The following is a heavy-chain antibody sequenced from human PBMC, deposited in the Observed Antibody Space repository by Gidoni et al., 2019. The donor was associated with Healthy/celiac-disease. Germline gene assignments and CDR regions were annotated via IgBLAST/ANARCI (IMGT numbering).Heavy chain of an antibody. D-gene: IGHD2-15*01. V-gene: IGHV3-15*07. CDR2: IKSKTDGGTT. CDR3: YCIGGTCIKG. J-gene: IGHJ4*02. Sequence: SNAWMNWVRQAPGKGLEWVGRIKSKTDGGTTDYAAPVKGRFTISRDDSKTPLYLQMNTLKPGDTAVYYGYCIGGTCIKGGGQGTLVTVSS. CDR1: SNAW.